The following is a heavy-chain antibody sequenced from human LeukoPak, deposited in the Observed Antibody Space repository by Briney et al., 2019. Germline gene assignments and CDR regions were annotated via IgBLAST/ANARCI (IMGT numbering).Heavy chain of an antibody. D-gene: IGHD1-1*01. J-gene: IGHJ4*02. CDR1: GYSFTTYW. CDR3: ARHSTGIDY. Sequence: GASLKISCKGSGYSFTTYWIGWVRQMPGKGLEWMVIIYPRDSDARYSPSFQGQVTISADKSISTAYLQWSRLKASDPAMYYCARHSTGIDYWGQGTLVTVSS. CDR2: IYPRDSDA. V-gene: IGHV5-51*01.